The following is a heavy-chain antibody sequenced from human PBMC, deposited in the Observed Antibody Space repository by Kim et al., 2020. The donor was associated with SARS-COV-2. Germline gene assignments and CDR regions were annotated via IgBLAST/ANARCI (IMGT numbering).Heavy chain of an antibody. CDR3: ARVGDILTGYPVDY. J-gene: IGHJ4*02. V-gene: IGHV3-72*01. Sequence: GGSLRLSCAASGFTFSDHYMDWVRQAPGKGLEWVGRTRNKANSYTTEYAASVKGRFTISRDDSKNSVYLQMNSLKTEDTAVYYCARVGDILTGYPVDYWGQGTLVTVSS. CDR1: GFTFSDHY. D-gene: IGHD3-9*01. CDR2: TRNKANSYTT.